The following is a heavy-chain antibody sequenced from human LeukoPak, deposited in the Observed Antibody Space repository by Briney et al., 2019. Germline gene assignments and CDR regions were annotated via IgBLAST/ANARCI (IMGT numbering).Heavy chain of an antibody. CDR3: ARVGIAARTIWLDP. D-gene: IGHD6-6*01. CDR1: AFTFSNYW. Sequence: TGGSLRLSCAASAFTFSNYWMSWVRQAPGKGLEWVANIKQDGSERYYVDSVKGRFTISRDNAKNSLYLQMNSLSAEDTALYYCARVGIAARTIWLDPWGQGTLVTVSS. CDR2: IKQDGSER. V-gene: IGHV3-7*01. J-gene: IGHJ5*02.